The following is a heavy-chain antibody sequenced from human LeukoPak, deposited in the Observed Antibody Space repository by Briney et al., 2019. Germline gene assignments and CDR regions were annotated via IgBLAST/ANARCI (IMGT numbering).Heavy chain of an antibody. Sequence: PGGSLRLSCAASGFTFTNYAMSWVRQAPGKGLEWVATFSAGGDSTSYADTVKGRFTISRDISKNTLYLQMNSLRAEDTAVYYCARDAVDIAPTIGREPLEYYYYMDVWGKGTTVTVSS. CDR1: GFTFTNYA. CDR3: ARDAVDIAPTIGREPLEYYYYMDV. D-gene: IGHD5-12*01. V-gene: IGHV3-23*01. CDR2: FSAGGDST. J-gene: IGHJ6*03.